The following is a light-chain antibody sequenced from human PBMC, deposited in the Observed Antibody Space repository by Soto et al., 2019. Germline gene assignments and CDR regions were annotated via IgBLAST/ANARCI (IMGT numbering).Light chain of an antibody. Sequence: EIVLTQSPGALSLSPGERAPLSCRASQSVSSSYLAWYQQKPGQAPRLLIYGASSRATGIPDRFSGSGSGTDFTLIISRLEPEDFAVYYCQQCGSSPWTFGQGTKVDIK. J-gene: IGKJ1*01. CDR2: GAS. CDR1: QSVSSSY. CDR3: QQCGSSPWT. V-gene: IGKV3-20*01.